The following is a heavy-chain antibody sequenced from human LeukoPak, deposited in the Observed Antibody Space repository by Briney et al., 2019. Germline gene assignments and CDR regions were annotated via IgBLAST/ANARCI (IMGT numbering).Heavy chain of an antibody. Sequence: SVKVSCKASGGTFGSYAISWVRQAPGQGLEWMGRIIPIFGTANYAQKFQGRVTITTDESTSTAYMELSSLRSEDTAVYYCARGCSGGSCYSYFDYWGQGTLVTVSS. J-gene: IGHJ4*02. D-gene: IGHD2-15*01. CDR1: GGTFGSYA. V-gene: IGHV1-69*05. CDR3: ARGCSGGSCYSYFDY. CDR2: IIPIFGTA.